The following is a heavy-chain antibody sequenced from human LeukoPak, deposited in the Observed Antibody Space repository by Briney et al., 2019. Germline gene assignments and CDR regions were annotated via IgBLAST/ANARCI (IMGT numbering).Heavy chain of an antibody. CDR2: IGGSGGNT. D-gene: IGHD1-26*01. CDR3: AKLLELWSPYFDY. J-gene: IGHJ4*02. CDR1: GFTFDNYA. Sequence: GGSLRLSCAASGFTFDNYAMSWVRQAPGKGLEWVSGIGGSGGNTYYRDSVKGRFTISRDNSKNTLYLQMNSLRAEDTAVYYCAKLLELWSPYFDYWGQGTLVTVSS. V-gene: IGHV3-23*01.